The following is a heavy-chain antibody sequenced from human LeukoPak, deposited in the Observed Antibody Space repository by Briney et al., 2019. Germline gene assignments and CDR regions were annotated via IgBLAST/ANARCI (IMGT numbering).Heavy chain of an antibody. CDR1: GGSLSSYY. CDR2: IYSRGLTRGST. D-gene: IGHD1-26*01. CDR3: ARDQEYSGSYYRYFDF. J-gene: IGHJ4*02. Sequence: SETLSLTCTVSGGSLSSYYWSWIRQPPGKGLEWIGYIYSRGLTRGSTNYNPSLKSRVTLSVDTSKNQFSLKLSSVTAADTAVYYCARDQEYSGSYYRYFDFWGQGAPVTVSS. V-gene: IGHV4-59*01.